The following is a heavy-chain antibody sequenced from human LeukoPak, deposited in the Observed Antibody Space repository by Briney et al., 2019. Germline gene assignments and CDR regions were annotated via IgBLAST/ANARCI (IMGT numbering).Heavy chain of an antibody. CDR2: ISGSGGST. Sequence: PGGSLRLSCAASGFTFSSYAMSWVRQAPGKGLEWVSAISGSGGSTYYADSVKGRFTISRDNSKNTLYLQMNSLRAEDTAVYYCAKDRYCSSTGCYLNWFDPWGQGTLVTVSS. V-gene: IGHV3-23*01. CDR3: AKDRYCSSTGCYLNWFDP. D-gene: IGHD2-2*01. J-gene: IGHJ5*02. CDR1: GFTFSSYA.